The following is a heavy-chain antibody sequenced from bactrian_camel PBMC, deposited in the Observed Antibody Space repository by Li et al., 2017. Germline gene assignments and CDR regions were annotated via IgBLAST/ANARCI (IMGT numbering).Heavy chain of an antibody. D-gene: IGHD4*01. J-gene: IGHJ4*01. CDR2: IDNYEIT. V-gene: IGHV3S53*01. Sequence: HVQLVESGGFSVPAGGSLRLSCAASGDTISSYCMAWFRQAPGKEREGVARIDNYEITTYADSVKGRFAISMDNAKNTLYLQMNSLKPEDTAVYYCAAEVSCAWMPVFKRLDTVRYNYWGQGTQVKVS. CDR3: AAEVSCAWMPVFKRLDTVRYNY. CDR1: GDTISSYC.